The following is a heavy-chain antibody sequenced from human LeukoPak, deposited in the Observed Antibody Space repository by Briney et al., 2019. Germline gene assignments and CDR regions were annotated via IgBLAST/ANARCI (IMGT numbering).Heavy chain of an antibody. V-gene: IGHV3-7*05. CDR2: IEQDGSEK. Sequence: GGSLRLSCAASGFTFSSYWMAWVRQAPGKGLEWVANIEQDGSEKNYVDSVKGRFTISRDNAKNSLCLQMSSLRAEDTAVYYCASARGSNYGSLGDWGQGTLVTVSS. J-gene: IGHJ4*02. D-gene: IGHD5-18*01. CDR3: ASARGSNYGSLGD. CDR1: GFTFSSYW.